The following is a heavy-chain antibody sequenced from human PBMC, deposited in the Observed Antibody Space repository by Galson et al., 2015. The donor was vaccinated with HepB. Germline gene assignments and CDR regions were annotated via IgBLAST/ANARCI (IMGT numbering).Heavy chain of an antibody. Sequence: SVKVSCKASGYTFTSYAMHWVRQAPGQRLEWMGWINAGNGNTKYSQKFQGRVTIARDTSASTAYMELSSLRSEDTAVYYCARDASGDYYGSGSFDYWGQGTLVTVSS. V-gene: IGHV1-3*01. CDR3: ARDASGDYYGSGSFDY. J-gene: IGHJ4*02. CDR1: GYTFTSYA. D-gene: IGHD3-10*01. CDR2: INAGNGNT.